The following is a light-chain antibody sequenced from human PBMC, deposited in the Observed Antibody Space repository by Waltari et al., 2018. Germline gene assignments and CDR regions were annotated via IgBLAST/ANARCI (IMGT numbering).Light chain of an antibody. CDR1: QSSNDW. Sequence: DIQMTQSPSTLSASIGDTVTITCRASQSSNDWLAWFQQKPGKAPKVLIYLASNLESVVPSRFRGSGFGTEFTLTISSVQSDDIGTYYCQQYVGYPWTFGQGTKLEIK. J-gene: IGKJ1*01. CDR2: LAS. CDR3: QQYVGYPWT. V-gene: IGKV1-5*03.